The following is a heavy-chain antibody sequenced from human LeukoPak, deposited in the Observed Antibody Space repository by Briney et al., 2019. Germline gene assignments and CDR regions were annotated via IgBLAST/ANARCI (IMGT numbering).Heavy chain of an antibody. Sequence: GGSLRLYCAASGFTFSSYSMNWVRQAPGKGLEWVSSISSSSSYIYYADSVKGRFTISRDNSKNTLYLQMNSLRAEDTAVYYCARNYGGNLNYWGQGTLVTVSS. V-gene: IGHV3-21*01. D-gene: IGHD4-23*01. J-gene: IGHJ4*02. CDR3: ARNYGGNLNY. CDR2: ISSSSSYI. CDR1: GFTFSSYS.